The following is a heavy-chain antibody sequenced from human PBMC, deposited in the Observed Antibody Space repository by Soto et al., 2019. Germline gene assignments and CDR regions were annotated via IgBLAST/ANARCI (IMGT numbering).Heavy chain of an antibody. D-gene: IGHD2-2*01. CDR2: IYYTGST. CDR3: AVSRDGYSMDV. CDR1: GGSISSGGYY. J-gene: IGHJ6*02. Sequence: PSKTLSLTCPVSGGSISSGGYYWSWIRQHPGKSHEWIGYIYYTGSTYYHPSLESRVTISVDTSKDQFSLKLSSVTAGATAVEDCAVSRDGYSMDVWGQGTMVTVSS. V-gene: IGHV4-31*03.